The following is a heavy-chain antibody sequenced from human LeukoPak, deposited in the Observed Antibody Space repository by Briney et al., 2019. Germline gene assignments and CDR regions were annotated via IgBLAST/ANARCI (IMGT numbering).Heavy chain of an antibody. J-gene: IGHJ4*02. D-gene: IGHD3-22*01. Sequence: ASVKVSCKASGYTFTSYAMHWVRQAPGQRLEWMGWINAGNGNTKYSQKFQGRVTITRDTSASTAYMELSSLRSEDTAVYYRARDGYYYDSSGYYEGSFDYWGQGTLVTVSS. V-gene: IGHV1-3*01. CDR3: ARDGYYYDSSGYYEGSFDY. CDR1: GYTFTSYA. CDR2: INAGNGNT.